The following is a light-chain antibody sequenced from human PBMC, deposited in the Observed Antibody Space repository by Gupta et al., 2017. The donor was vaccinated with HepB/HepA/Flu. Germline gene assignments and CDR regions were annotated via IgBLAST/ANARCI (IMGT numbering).Light chain of an antibody. CDR1: SSDFGSYNL. V-gene: IGLV2-23*02. Sequence: QSALPQPAPVSGSPGQPITISCTGTSSDFGSYNLVTWYQQHPGKAPKLMIYEVSKRPSGVSNRFSGSKSGNTASLTISGLQAEDEADYYCCSYADSSTPYVFGTGTKVTVL. J-gene: IGLJ1*01. CDR2: EVS. CDR3: CSYADSSTPYV.